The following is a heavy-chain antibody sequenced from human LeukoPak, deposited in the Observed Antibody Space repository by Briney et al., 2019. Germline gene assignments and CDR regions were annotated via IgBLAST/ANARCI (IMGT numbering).Heavy chain of an antibody. CDR2: IDPSDSYT. D-gene: IGHD6-13*01. CDR1: GYSFGNYW. V-gene: IGHV5-10-1*01. J-gene: IGHJ4*02. CDR3: ARALATSGTRGDY. Sequence: GESLKISCKGSGYSFGNYWINWVRQMPGKGLEWMGRIDPSDSYTNYSPSFQGPVTISVDKSINTAYLQWSSLKASDTAMYYCARALATSGTRGDYWGQGTLVTVSS.